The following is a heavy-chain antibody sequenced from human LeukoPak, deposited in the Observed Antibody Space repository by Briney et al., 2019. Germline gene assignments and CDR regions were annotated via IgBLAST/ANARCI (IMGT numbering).Heavy chain of an antibody. Sequence: SETLSLTXAVYGGSFSGYYWSWVRQTPGKGLEWIGEINHSGSTNYNPSLKSRVTISVDTSKNQFSLKLSSVTAADTAVYYCARGGGGDGYNTVKAYFDYWGQGTLVTVSS. CDR1: GGSFSGYY. D-gene: IGHD5-24*01. J-gene: IGHJ4*02. CDR2: INHSGST. V-gene: IGHV4-34*01. CDR3: ARGGGGDGYNTVKAYFDY.